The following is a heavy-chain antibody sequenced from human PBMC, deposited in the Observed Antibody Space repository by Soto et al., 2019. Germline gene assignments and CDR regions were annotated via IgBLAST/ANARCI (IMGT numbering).Heavy chain of an antibody. CDR2: ISYDGSNK. V-gene: IGHV3-30-3*01. J-gene: IGHJ4*02. CDR3: ARVVGGAARSDFDY. CDR1: GFTFSSYA. Sequence: SLRLSCAASGFTFSSYAMHWVRQAPGKGLEWVAVISYDGSNKYYADSVKGRFTISRDNSKNTLYLQMNSLRAEDTAVYYCARVVGGAARSDFDYWGQGTLVTVSS. D-gene: IGHD6-6*01.